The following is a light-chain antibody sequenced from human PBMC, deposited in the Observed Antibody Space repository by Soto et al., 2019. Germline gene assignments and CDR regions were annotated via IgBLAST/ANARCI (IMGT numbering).Light chain of an antibody. J-gene: IGKJ1*01. Sequence: DIRMAQSPSTLSASVGDRVTITCRASQSISNCLAWYQQRPGKAPKLLISDASSLESGVPSRFSGSGSGTEFILPIASLQPDDFATYFCQHDNSQSTWPFGQGTRVEIK. CDR3: QHDNSQSTWP. V-gene: IGKV1-5*01. CDR1: QSISNC. CDR2: DAS.